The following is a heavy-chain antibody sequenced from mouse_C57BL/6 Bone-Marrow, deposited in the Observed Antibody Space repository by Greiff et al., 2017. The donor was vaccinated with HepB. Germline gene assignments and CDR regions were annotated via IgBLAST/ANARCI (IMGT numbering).Heavy chain of an antibody. CDR3: ARRASTVVADYYAMDY. Sequence: VKLMESGAELARPGASVKLSCKASGYTFTSYGISWVKQRTGQGLEWIGEIYPRSGNTYYNEKFKGKATLTADKSSSTAYMELRSLTSEDSAVYFCARRASTVVADYYAMDYWGQGTSVTVSS. D-gene: IGHD1-1*01. CDR1: GYTFTSYG. CDR2: IYPRSGNT. J-gene: IGHJ4*01. V-gene: IGHV1-81*01.